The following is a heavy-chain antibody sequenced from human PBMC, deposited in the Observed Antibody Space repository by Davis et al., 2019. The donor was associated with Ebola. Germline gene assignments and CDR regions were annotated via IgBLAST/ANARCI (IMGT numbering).Heavy chain of an antibody. Sequence: PSETLSLTCVISGDSVFGKNGAWNWIRQSPSRGLEWLGRTYYMSKLYNDYAPSVVGRITINPDTSKNQFSLQVKSVTPEDTALYYCARGWLRGGLDVWGEGTTVTVSS. CDR2: TYYMSKLYN. J-gene: IGHJ6*04. D-gene: IGHD5-18*01. CDR3: ARGWLRGGLDV. V-gene: IGHV6-1*01. CDR1: GDSVFGKNGA.